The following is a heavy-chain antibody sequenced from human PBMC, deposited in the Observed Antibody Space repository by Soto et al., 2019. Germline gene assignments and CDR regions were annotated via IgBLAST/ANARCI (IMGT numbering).Heavy chain of an antibody. V-gene: IGHV3-74*01. CDR2: INGDGTTT. J-gene: IGHJ3*02. Sequence: EVQLVESGGGLVQPGESLRLSCAASGFTFSPFYMHWVRQAPGKGLEWVSHINGDGTTTVYADSMKGRFTISRDNAKSTLYLQMSSLRTEDTAVYYCVRDRGYPDSFDIWGQGTMVTVSS. CDR1: GFTFSPFY. CDR3: VRDRGYPDSFDI. D-gene: IGHD6-13*01.